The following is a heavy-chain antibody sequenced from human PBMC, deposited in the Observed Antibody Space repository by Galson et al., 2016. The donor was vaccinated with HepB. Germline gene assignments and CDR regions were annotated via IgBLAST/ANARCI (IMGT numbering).Heavy chain of an antibody. CDR1: GFIFSDYA. J-gene: IGHJ4*02. CDR2: ISTTPKTT. CDR3: ARDPGGKVSSGSTDY. D-gene: IGHD6-19*01. V-gene: IGHV3-48*02. Sequence: SLRLSCAASGFIFSDYAMHWVRQAPGKGLEWISHISTTPKTTHYADSVKGRFTISRDNAKNSLFLQMSSLRDDDTAVYYCARDPGGKVSSGSTDYWGQGTLVTVSS.